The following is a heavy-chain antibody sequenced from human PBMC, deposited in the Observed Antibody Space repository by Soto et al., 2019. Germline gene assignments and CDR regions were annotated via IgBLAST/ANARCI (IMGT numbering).Heavy chain of an antibody. CDR1: GFTFSTCT. D-gene: IGHD2-2*01. Sequence: VGSLRLSCAGSGFTFSTCTMSWVRRAPGKGLEWVSAISGSGASPSYADSVQGRFTISRDNPKRTLYLQMNNLRAEDTAVYYCAKARCSTTNCYVPDYCGQAILVTVFS. CDR2: ISGSGASP. V-gene: IGHV3-23*01. J-gene: IGHJ4*02. CDR3: AKARCSTTNCYVPDY.